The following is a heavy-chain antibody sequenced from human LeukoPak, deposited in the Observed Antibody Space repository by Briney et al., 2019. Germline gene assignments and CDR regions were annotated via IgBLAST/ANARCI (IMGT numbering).Heavy chain of an antibody. D-gene: IGHD3-22*01. CDR3: ARRRDYYDSGGYYLTYYFDY. V-gene: IGHV5-10-1*01. CDR2: LDPSESYT. CDR1: RSRFSSYW. Sequence: GGPTRVSPKGSRSRFSSYWISWVRTMPGKGLESMGRLDPSESYTDYRLCFQGHVTSAADKSISTAYLQWSSLKASDTAMYYCARRRDYYDSGGYYLTYYFDYWGEGTLVTVSS. J-gene: IGHJ4*02.